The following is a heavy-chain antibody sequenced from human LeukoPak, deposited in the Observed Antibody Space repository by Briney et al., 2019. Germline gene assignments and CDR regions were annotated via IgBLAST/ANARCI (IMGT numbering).Heavy chain of an antibody. V-gene: IGHV3-23*01. CDR3: AKSGGIVVVIFFDY. J-gene: IGHJ4*02. CDR1: GFTFSSYA. CDR2: ISGSGGST. D-gene: IGHD3-22*01. Sequence: GGSLRLSCAASGFTFSSYAMSWVRQAPGKGLECGSAISGSGGSTYYADSVKGRFTISRDNSKNTLYLQMNRLRAEDTAVYYCAKSGGIVVVIFFDYWGQGTLVTVSS.